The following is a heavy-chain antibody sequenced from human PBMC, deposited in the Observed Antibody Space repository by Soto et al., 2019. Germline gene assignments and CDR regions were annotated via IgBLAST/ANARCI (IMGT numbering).Heavy chain of an antibody. CDR3: ACDATAPDY. J-gene: IGHJ4*02. V-gene: IGHV1-18*01. Sequence: ASVKVSCKASGYTFTSYGISWVRQAPGQGLEWMGWINAGNGNTKYPQKFQGRVTITRDTSASTAYMELSSLRSEDTAVYYCACDATAPDYWGQGTLVPVSS. D-gene: IGHD5-18*01. CDR1: GYTFTSYG. CDR2: INAGNGNT.